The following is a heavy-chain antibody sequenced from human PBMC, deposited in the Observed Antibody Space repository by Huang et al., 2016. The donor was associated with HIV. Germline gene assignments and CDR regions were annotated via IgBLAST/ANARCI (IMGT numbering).Heavy chain of an antibody. V-gene: IGHV3-74*01. CDR3: ARDSQQWLVEDY. J-gene: IGHJ4*02. D-gene: IGHD6-19*01. CDR1: GFTFSSYW. CDR2: INSDGSST. Sequence: EVQLVESGGGLVQPGGSLRLSCAACGFTFSSYWMHWVRQAPGTGLVWVARINSDGSSTSFADSVKGRFTISRDNAKNTLYLQMNSLRAEDTAVYYCARDSQQWLVEDYWGQGTLVTVSS.